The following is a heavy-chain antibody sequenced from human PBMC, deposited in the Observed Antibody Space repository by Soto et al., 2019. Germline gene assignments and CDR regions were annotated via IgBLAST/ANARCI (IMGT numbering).Heavy chain of an antibody. Sequence: QAQLEQSGVEMKNVGASVKVSCKASGYTFTSYGISWVRQAPGQGLEWMGWISGFNDDTNHAQKFQGRVTVTKDTSTSTAYMELRSLKSDDTAVYYCARSGSYYPARNWFGPWGQGTLVTVSS. CDR3: ARSGSYYPARNWFGP. V-gene: IGHV1-18*01. CDR2: ISGFNDDT. D-gene: IGHD3-10*01. CDR1: GYTFTSYG. J-gene: IGHJ5*02.